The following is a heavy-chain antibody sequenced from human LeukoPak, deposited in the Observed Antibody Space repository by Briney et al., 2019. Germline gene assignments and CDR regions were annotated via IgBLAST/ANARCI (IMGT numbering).Heavy chain of an antibody. V-gene: IGHV3-23*01. Sequence: PGGSLRLSCVASGFTLRSYVMNWVRQTPGKGLEWVSSISGSGDSTFYADSVKGRFSISRDNSKNTLYLQMNSLRAEDTAVYYCARLGDSSGNSRWFDPWGQGTLVTVSS. CDR2: ISGSGDST. D-gene: IGHD6-19*01. J-gene: IGHJ5*02. CDR1: GFTLRSYV. CDR3: ARLGDSSGNSRWFDP.